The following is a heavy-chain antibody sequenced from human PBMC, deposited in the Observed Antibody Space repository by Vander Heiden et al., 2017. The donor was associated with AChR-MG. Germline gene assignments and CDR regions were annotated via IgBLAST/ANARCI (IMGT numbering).Heavy chain of an antibody. CDR3: AKGGSCDCWSGRKRFDP. Sequence: QLLESGGCLVQPRGSLRLSCAASGFTFRSYGMSWVRQAPGKGLEWVSAISGSGGSTYYADSVNGRFTISRDNSKNTLYLQMNSLSAEHTAVYYCAKGGSCDCWSGRKRFDPWGDGSLVTDSS. CDR2: ISGSGGST. V-gene: IGHV3-23*01. J-gene: IGHJ5*02. D-gene: IGHD3-3*01. CDR1: GFTFRSYG.